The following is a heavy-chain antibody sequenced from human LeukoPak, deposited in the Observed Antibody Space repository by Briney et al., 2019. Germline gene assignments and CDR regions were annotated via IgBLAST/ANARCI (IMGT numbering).Heavy chain of an antibody. CDR3: ARSRPATGTSRHPFDI. Sequence: PGGSLRLSCGASGFTFSRYGMSWVRQAPGKGLEWVSGISGSGDSTYYADSVKGRFTISRDNSKNTLYLQMDSLRAEDTAVYYCARSRPATGTSRHPFDIWGQGTVVTVSS. J-gene: IGHJ3*02. V-gene: IGHV3-23*01. D-gene: IGHD1-1*01. CDR1: GFTFSRYG. CDR2: ISGSGDST.